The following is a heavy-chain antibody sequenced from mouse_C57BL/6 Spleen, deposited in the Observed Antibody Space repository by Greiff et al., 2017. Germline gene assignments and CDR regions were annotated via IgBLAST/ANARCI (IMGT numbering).Heavy chain of an antibody. J-gene: IGHJ2*01. Sequence: QVQLKESGAELVRPGASVTLSCKASGYTFTDYEMHWVKQTPVHGLEWIGAIDPETGGTAYNQKFKGKAILTADKSSSTAYMELRSLTSEDSAVYYCTRWGGDGYSDYWGQGTTLTVSS. V-gene: IGHV1-15*01. CDR3: TRWGGDGYSDY. D-gene: IGHD2-3*01. CDR1: GYTFTDYE. CDR2: IDPETGGT.